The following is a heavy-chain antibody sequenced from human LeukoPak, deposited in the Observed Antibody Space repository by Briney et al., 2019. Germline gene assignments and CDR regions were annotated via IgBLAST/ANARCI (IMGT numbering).Heavy chain of an antibody. Sequence: GESLKISCMGSGYNFINNWVGWVRQLPGKGLEWMGFIYPDDSETRYSPSFQGQVTISVDKSISTAYLQWRSLKASDTAMYFCARLYYGGNPGLIDYWGQGTQVAVSS. D-gene: IGHD4-23*01. J-gene: IGHJ4*02. CDR2: IYPDDSET. CDR1: GYNFINNW. V-gene: IGHV5-51*01. CDR3: ARLYYGGNPGLIDY.